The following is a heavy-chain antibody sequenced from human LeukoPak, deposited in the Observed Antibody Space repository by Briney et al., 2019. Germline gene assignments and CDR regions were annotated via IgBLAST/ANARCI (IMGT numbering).Heavy chain of an antibody. CDR2: ISSNGGST. V-gene: IGHV3-64*01. J-gene: IGHJ4*02. D-gene: IGHD2-15*01. CDR3: AREVPRDCSGGSCYGGEFSDY. CDR1: GFTFSSYA. Sequence: PGGSLRLSCAASGFTFSSYAMHWDRQAPGKGLEYVSAISSNGGSTYYANSVKGRFTISRDNSKNTLYLQMGSLRAEDMAVYYCAREVPRDCSGGSCYGGEFSDYWGQGTLVTVSS.